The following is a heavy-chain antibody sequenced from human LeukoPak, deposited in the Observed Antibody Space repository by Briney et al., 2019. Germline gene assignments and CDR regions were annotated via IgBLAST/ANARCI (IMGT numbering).Heavy chain of an antibody. V-gene: IGHV3-11*04. J-gene: IGHJ4*01. CDR2: MTGSGSSI. Sequence: PGGSLRLSCAVSGFSVTNNYMSWVRQAPGKGLEWVSYMTGSGSSIKYADSVKGRFTISRDNAKNSLYLQMNSLRDEDTAVYYCVRDSSWSFDYWGHGTLVTVSS. D-gene: IGHD2-15*01. CDR1: GFSVTNNY. CDR3: VRDSSWSFDY.